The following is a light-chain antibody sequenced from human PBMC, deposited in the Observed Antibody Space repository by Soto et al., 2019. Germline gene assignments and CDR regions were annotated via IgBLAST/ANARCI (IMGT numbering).Light chain of an antibody. V-gene: IGKV3-15*01. Sequence: EIVMTQSPATLSVSPGERATLSCRASQSVSSDLAWYHQKPGQAPRLLIYGASTRATGIPARFSGSGSGTEFTLTISSLQSEDFAVYYCQQYNNWLWTFGQGTKVDI. CDR3: QQYNNWLWT. J-gene: IGKJ1*01. CDR1: QSVSSD. CDR2: GAS.